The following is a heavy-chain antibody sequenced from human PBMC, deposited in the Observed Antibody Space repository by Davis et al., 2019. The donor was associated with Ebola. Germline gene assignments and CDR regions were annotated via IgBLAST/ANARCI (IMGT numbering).Heavy chain of an antibody. Sequence: SVKVSCKASGCTFSSSAICWVRQAPGQGLEWMGGIIPIFGTANYAQKFQGRVTMTRDTSISTAYMELSRLRSDDTAVYYCAREYCSGGSCYSGFDYWGQGTLVTVSS. CDR1: GCTFSSSA. D-gene: IGHD2-15*01. V-gene: IGHV1-69*05. CDR2: IIPIFGTA. CDR3: AREYCSGGSCYSGFDY. J-gene: IGHJ4*02.